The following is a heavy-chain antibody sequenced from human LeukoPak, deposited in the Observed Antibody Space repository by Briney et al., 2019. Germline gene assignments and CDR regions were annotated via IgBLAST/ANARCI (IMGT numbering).Heavy chain of an antibody. D-gene: IGHD6-19*01. CDR3: ARELVGVAGTVFDY. CDR1: GFTFSSYA. J-gene: IGHJ4*02. CDR2: ISYDGSNK. Sequence: GGSLRLSCAASGFTFSSYAMHWVRQAPGKGLEWVAVISYDGSNKYYADSVKGQFTISRDNSKNTLYLQMNSLRAEDTAVYYCARELVGVAGTVFDYWGQGTLVTVSS. V-gene: IGHV3-30-3*01.